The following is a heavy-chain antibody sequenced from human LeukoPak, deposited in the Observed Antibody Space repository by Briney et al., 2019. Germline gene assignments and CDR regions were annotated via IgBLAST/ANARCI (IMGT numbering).Heavy chain of an antibody. D-gene: IGHD2/OR15-2a*01. Sequence: PGGSLRLSCAASGFTFSNYWMHWVRQAPGKGLVWVSRIRHDAGVTTYADSVKGRFTISRDNAKNSVYLQMNSLRAEDTAVYYCTRDATYYLRYGYFDYWGQGTLVTVSS. J-gene: IGHJ4*02. V-gene: IGHV3-74*01. CDR1: GFTFSNYW. CDR2: IRHDAGVT. CDR3: TRDATYYLRYGYFDY.